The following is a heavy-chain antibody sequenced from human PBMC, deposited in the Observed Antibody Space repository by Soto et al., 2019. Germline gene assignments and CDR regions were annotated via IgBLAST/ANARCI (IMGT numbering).Heavy chain of an antibody. V-gene: IGHV1-69*13. Sequence: GASVKVSCKASGGTFSSYAISWVRQAPGQGLEWMGGIIPIFGTANYAQKFQGRVTITADESTSTAYMELSSLRFEDTDVYYCAHTPHTILGVVITDPSYYYSGMDVCGQGPTVTVYS. CDR3: AHTPHTILGVVITDPSYYYSGMDV. J-gene: IGHJ6*02. CDR2: IIPIFGTA. D-gene: IGHD3-3*01. CDR1: GGTFSSYA.